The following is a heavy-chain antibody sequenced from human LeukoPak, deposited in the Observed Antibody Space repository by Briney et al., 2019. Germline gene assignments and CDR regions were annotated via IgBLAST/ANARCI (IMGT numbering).Heavy chain of an antibody. CDR2: INTDTGNP. CDR1: GYTFTSYY. CDR3: ARGLGYCTGGSCYYDY. J-gene: IGHJ4*02. Sequence: ASVKVSCKASGYTFTSYYMHWVRQAPGQGLEWMGWINTDTGNPTYAQDFTGRFVFSLDTSVSTAYLQISSLKAEDTAMYYCARGLGYCTGGSCYYDYWGQGTLVTVSS. D-gene: IGHD2-15*01. V-gene: IGHV7-4-1*02.